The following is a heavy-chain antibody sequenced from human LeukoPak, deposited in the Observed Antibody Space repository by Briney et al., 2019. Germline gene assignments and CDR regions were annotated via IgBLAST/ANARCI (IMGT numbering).Heavy chain of an antibody. D-gene: IGHD3-22*01. V-gene: IGHV1-2*02. CDR1: GYTFTGYY. CDR2: INPNSGGT. J-gene: IGHJ4*02. Sequence: ASVKVSCKASGYTFTGYYMHWVRQAPGQGLEWMGWINPNSGGTNYAQKFQGRVTMTRDTSISTAYMELGRLRSDDTAVYYCARGYHRYDSSGYYYGDYWGQGTLVTVSS. CDR3: ARGYHRYDSSGYYYGDY.